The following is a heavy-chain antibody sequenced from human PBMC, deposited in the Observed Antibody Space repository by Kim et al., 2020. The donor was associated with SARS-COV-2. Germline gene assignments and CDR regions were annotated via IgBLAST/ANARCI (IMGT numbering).Heavy chain of an antibody. Sequence: SETLSLTCTVSGGSISSSSYYWGWIRQPPGKGLEWIGSIYYSGSTYYNPSLKSRVTISVDTSKNQFSLKLSSVTAADTAVYYCARWSLVGAPGYYFDYWGQGTLVTVSS. D-gene: IGHD1-26*01. V-gene: IGHV4-39*01. CDR3: ARWSLVGAPGYYFDY. CDR1: GGSISSSSYY. CDR2: IYYSGST. J-gene: IGHJ4*02.